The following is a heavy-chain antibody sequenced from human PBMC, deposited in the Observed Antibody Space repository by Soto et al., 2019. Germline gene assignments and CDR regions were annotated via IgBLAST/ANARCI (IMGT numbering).Heavy chain of an antibody. V-gene: IGHV3-21*01. CDR3: ARGMATITRSGY. J-gene: IGHJ4*02. CDR2: ISSSRSNI. Sequence: GGSLRLSCAASGFTFSSYSMNWVRQAPGKGLVWVSRISSSRSNICYADSVKGRFTISRDNAKNTLYLQMNSLRAEDTAVYYCARGMATITRSGYWGQGTLVTVSS. D-gene: IGHD5-12*01. CDR1: GFTFSSYS.